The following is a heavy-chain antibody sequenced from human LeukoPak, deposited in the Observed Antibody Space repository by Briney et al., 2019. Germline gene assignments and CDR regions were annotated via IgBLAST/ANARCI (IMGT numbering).Heavy chain of an antibody. CDR2: IYHSGST. D-gene: IGHD3-22*01. V-gene: IGHV4-4*02. Sequence: NWWSWVRQPPGKGLEWIGEIYHSGSTNYNPSLKSRVTISVDKSKNQFSLKLSSVTAADTAVYYCARLQRITMNAFDIWGQGTMVTVSS. CDR1: NW. CDR3: ARLQRITMNAFDI. J-gene: IGHJ3*02.